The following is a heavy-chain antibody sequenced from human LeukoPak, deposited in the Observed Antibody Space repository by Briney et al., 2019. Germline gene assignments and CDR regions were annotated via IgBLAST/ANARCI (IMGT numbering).Heavy chain of an antibody. Sequence: SETLSLACTVSGYSISSGYYWGWIRQPPGQGLEWIVSTYHSGGTFYNPSLNSRVTISLDTSKNQFSLKLSSVTAADTAVYYCAREATGSYYVLDYWGQGTLVTVSS. D-gene: IGHD1-26*01. CDR3: AREATGSYYVLDY. J-gene: IGHJ4*02. CDR2: TYHSGGT. CDR1: GYSISSGYY. V-gene: IGHV4-38-2*02.